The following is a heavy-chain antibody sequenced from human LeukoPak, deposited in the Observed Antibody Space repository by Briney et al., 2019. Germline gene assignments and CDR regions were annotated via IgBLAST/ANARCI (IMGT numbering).Heavy chain of an antibody. CDR1: GYTLTELS. J-gene: IGHJ6*03. CDR3: ATATHHFYMDV. Sequence: PAASVKVSCKVSGYTLTELSMHWVRQAPGKGLEWMGGFDPEDGETTYAQKFQGRATMTEDTSTDTAYMELSSLSSEDTAVYYCATATHHFYMDVWGKGTTVTASS. CDR2: FDPEDGET. V-gene: IGHV1-24*01.